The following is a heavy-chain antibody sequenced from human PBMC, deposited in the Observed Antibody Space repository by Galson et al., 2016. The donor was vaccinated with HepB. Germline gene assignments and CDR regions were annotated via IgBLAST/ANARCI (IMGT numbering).Heavy chain of an antibody. CDR2: MFYSGST. J-gene: IGHJ4*02. V-gene: IGHV4-31*02. CDR3: ARVGRLDFWSGFYVPPFDY. D-gene: IGHD3-3*01. Sequence: LPGKGLEWIGYMFYSGSTYYNPSLKSRFTISADTSKNQFSLKLSSVTAADTAVYYCARVGRLDFWSGFYVPPFDYWGQGTLVAVSS.